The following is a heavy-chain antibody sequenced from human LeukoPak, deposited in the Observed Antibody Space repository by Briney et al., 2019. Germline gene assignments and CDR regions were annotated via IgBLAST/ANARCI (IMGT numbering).Heavy chain of an antibody. J-gene: IGHJ4*02. CDR2: IKQDESEK. CDR1: GFTFSNYW. CDR3: ARDRQIAY. V-gene: IGHV3-7*01. Sequence: GGSLRLSCAASGFTFSNYWLTWVRQAPGQGPEWVANIKQDESEKHYVDSVKGRFTISRDYAKNSLYLQMNSLRAEDTAVYYCARDRQIAYWGQGTLVTVSS.